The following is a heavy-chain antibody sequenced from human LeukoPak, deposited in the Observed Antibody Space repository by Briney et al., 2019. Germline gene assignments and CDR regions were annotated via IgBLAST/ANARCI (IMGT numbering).Heavy chain of an antibody. CDR1: GYSISSGYY. V-gene: IGHV4-38-2*02. J-gene: IGHJ4*02. D-gene: IGHD3-10*01. CDR3: ARLLTFYGSGTLGDY. CDR2: IYHSGST. Sequence: PSETLSLTCTVSGYSISSGYYWGWIRQPPGKGLEWIGSIYHSGSTYYNPSLKSRVTISVDTSKNQFSLKLSSVTAADTAVYYWARLLTFYGSGTLGDYWGQGTLVTVSS.